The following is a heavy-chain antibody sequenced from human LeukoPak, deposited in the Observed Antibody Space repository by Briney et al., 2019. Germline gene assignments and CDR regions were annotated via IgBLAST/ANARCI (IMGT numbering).Heavy chain of an antibody. CDR3: ARTGDYYGSGSEKYYFDY. D-gene: IGHD3-10*01. CDR2: IRGSGRTI. V-gene: IGHV3-48*03. Sequence: GGSLRLSCAASGFTFSSYEMNWVRQAPGKGLEWVSYIRGSGRTIYYADSVKGRFTISRDNAKNSLYLQMNSLRAEDTAVYYCARTGDYYGSGSEKYYFDYWGQGTLVTVSS. J-gene: IGHJ4*02. CDR1: GFTFSSYE.